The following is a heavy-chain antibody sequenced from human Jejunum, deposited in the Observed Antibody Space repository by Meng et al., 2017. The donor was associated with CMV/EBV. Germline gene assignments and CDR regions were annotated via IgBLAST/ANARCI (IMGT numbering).Heavy chain of an antibody. CDR3: AREHFISSYYYYAMDV. J-gene: IGHJ6*02. V-gene: IGHV3-53*05. CDR1: FTFNTYA. CDR2: LYSGGIT. Sequence: FTFNTYAMNWVRQAPGKGLEWVSVLYSGGITYYADSVKGRFTISRDNSKNTLYLQMNSLRAEDTAVYYCAREHFISSYYYYAMDVWGQGTTVTVSS. D-gene: IGHD6-6*01.